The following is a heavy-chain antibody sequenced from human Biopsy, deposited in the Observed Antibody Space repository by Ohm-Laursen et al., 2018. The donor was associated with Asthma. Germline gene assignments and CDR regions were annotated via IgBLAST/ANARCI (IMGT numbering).Heavy chain of an antibody. V-gene: IGHV1-2*04. D-gene: IGHD7-27*01. Sequence: ASVKVSCKTSGFPFTAYYIHWVRQAPGQGLEWMGWISLNTGDANLAQKFRGWVTMTRDTSISTAYLVLSGLKSHDTAVYYCARVQKSPGDRWFDPWGQGTLVTVSS. CDR1: GFPFTAYY. J-gene: IGHJ5*02. CDR2: ISLNTGDA. CDR3: ARVQKSPGDRWFDP.